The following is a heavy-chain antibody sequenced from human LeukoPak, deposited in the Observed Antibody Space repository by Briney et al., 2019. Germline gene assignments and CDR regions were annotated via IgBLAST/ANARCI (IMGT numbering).Heavy chain of an antibody. Sequence: PSETLSLTCTVSGGYIGSSTSYWAWIRQPPGKGLEWIGSVFHSGTTYYNPSLKSRITISVDTSKNQFSLRLSSVTAADTAVYYCARRDSSGGNPVLVYWGQGTLVTVSS. CDR2: VFHSGTT. V-gene: IGHV4-39*01. J-gene: IGHJ4*02. CDR3: ARRDSSGGNPVLVY. CDR1: GGYIGSSTSY. D-gene: IGHD4-23*01.